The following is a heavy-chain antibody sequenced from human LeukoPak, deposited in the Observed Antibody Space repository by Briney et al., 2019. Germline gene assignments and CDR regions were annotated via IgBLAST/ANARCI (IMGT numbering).Heavy chain of an antibody. V-gene: IGHV3-30*18. Sequence: PGGSLRLSCAASGFTFSSYGMHWVRQAPGKGLEWVAVISYDGSNKYYADSVKGRFTISRDNSKNTLYLQMNSLRAEDTAVYYCAKGHFTMVRGVFDYWGQGTLVTVSS. CDR3: AKGHFTMVRGVFDY. CDR2: ISYDGSNK. D-gene: IGHD3-10*01. CDR1: GFTFSSYG. J-gene: IGHJ4*02.